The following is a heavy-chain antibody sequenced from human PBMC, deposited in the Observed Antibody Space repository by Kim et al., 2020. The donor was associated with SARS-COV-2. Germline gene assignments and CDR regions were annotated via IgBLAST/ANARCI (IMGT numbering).Heavy chain of an antibody. J-gene: IGHJ5*02. D-gene: IGHD6-19*01. Sequence: GGSLRLSCAASGFTFSSYAMSWVRQAPGKGLEWASVIYSGGSSTYYADPVKGRFTISRDNSKYTLYLQMTSLRAEDTAVYYCAKAPRAGWFDPWGQGTLVTVSS. CDR1: GFTFSSYA. CDR2: IYSGGSST. V-gene: IGHV3-23*03. CDR3: AKAPRAGWFDP.